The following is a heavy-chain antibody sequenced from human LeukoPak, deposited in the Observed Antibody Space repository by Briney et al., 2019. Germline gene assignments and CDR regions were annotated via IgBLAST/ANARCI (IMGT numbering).Heavy chain of an antibody. CDR2: INPNSGGT. V-gene: IGHV1-2*02. D-gene: IGHD6-13*01. CDR3: AGGPYSSSWPFDY. Sequence: ASVKVSCKASGYTFTGYYMHWVRQAPGQGLEWMGWINPNSGGTNYAQKFQGRVTMTRDTSISTAYMELSRLRSDDTAVYYCAGGPYSSSWPFDYWGQGTLVTVSS. J-gene: IGHJ4*02. CDR1: GYTFTGYY.